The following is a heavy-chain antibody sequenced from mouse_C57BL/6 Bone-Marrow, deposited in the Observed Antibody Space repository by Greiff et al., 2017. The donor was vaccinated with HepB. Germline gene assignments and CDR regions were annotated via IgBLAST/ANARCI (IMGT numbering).Heavy chain of an antibody. Sequence: QVQLQQPGAELVMPGASVKLSCKASGYTFTSYWMHWVKQRPGQGLEWIGEIDPSDSYTNYNQKFKGKSTLTVDKSSSTAYMQLSSLTSEDSAVYYWARSGGNYFYWYFDVWGTGTTVTVSS. CDR1: GYTFTSYW. D-gene: IGHD2-1*01. V-gene: IGHV1-69*01. CDR3: ARSGGNYFYWYFDV. CDR2: IDPSDSYT. J-gene: IGHJ1*03.